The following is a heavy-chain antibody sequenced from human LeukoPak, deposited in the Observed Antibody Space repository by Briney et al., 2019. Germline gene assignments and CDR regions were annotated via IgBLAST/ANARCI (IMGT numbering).Heavy chain of an antibody. J-gene: IGHJ4*02. V-gene: IGHV3-53*01. Sequence: PGGSLRLSCAASGFTVSSNYMSWVRQAPGKGLEWVSVIYSGGSTYYADSVKGRFTIPRDNSKNTLYLQMNSLRAEDTAVYYCARDYGDYKFDYWGQGTLVTVSS. CDR1: GFTVSSNY. CDR3: ARDYGDYKFDY. D-gene: IGHD4-17*01. CDR2: IYSGGST.